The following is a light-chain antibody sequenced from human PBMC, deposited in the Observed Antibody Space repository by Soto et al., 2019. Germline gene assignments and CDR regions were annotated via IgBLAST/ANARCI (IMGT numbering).Light chain of an antibody. V-gene: IGKV3-11*01. CDR2: DAS. J-gene: IGKJ2*01. CDR3: HQRSNWPHT. Sequence: EIVLTQSPATLSLSPGERATLSCRASQSVSSYLAWYQKKPGQAPRLLIYDASNRATGIPARFRGSGSGTDFTLTISSLEPEDFAVYYCHQRSNWPHTFGQGTKLEIK. CDR1: QSVSSY.